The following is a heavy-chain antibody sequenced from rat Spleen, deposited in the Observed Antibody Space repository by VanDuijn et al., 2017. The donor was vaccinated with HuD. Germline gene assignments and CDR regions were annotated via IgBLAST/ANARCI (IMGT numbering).Heavy chain of an antibody. CDR2: IIYDGSTT. D-gene: IGHD1-11*01. CDR1: GFTFSDYA. J-gene: IGHJ2*01. Sequence: EVQLVESGGGLVQPGRSLKLSCAASGFTFSDYAMAWVRQAPKKGLEWVATIIYDGSTTYYRDSVKGQFTLSRDNAKSTLYLQMDSLRSEDTATYYCAKDRATEGTPFDYWGQGVMVTVSS. CDR3: AKDRATEGTPFDY. V-gene: IGHV5-17*01.